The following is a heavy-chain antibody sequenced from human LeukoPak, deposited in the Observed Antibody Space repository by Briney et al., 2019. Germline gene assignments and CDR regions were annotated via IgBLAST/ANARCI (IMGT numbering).Heavy chain of an antibody. Sequence: GESLRLSCAASGFTFSSYAMRWVRQVQGKGLEWVSSISRSGDATYYADSVQGRFTISRDNSKDTLYLHMNSLRAEDTAIYYCADSNYWYPVDYWGQGTLVTVSS. CDR3: ADSNYWYPVDY. J-gene: IGHJ4*02. CDR1: GFTFSSYA. CDR2: ISRSGDAT. V-gene: IGHV3-23*01. D-gene: IGHD4-11*01.